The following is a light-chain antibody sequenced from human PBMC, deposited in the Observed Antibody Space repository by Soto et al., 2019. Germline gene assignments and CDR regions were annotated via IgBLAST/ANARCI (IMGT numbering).Light chain of an antibody. V-gene: IGKV3-20*01. CDR3: QQYGSSGT. CDR2: DTS. CDR1: QSVSSSS. J-gene: IGKJ1*01. Sequence: EIVLTQSPGTLSLSPVERATLSCMASQSVSSSSLAWYQQKPGQAPRLLIYDTSSRATGIPDRFSGSGSGTDFTLTISRLEPEDFAVYYCQQYGSSGTFGQGTKVDI.